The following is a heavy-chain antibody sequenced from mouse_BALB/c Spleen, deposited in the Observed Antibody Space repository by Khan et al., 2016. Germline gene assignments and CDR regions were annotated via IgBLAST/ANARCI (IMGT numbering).Heavy chain of an antibody. V-gene: IGHV1S136*01. CDR3: ARQGTYYRYDAFDV. D-gene: IGHD2-14*01. J-gene: IGHJ1*01. CDR2: VNPYTDGT. CDR1: GYTFTNYV. Sequence: VQLQQPGPELVKPGASVKMSCKASGYTFTNYVIHWVKQRPGQGLECIGYVNPYTDGTKYNEKFNGKATLTSDKSSSTAYMQLSSLTSEDSAVYCGARQGTYYRYDAFDVWGAGTTVTVSS.